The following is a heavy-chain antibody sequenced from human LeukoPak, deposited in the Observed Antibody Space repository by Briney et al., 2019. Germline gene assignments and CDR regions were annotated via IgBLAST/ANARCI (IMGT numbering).Heavy chain of an antibody. J-gene: IGHJ4*02. CDR3: ARVEASGYDYGAFDS. Sequence: QPGGSLRLSCAASGFTFNRYWMSWVRQAPGKGLEWVANIKKDGSEKCYVDSVKGRLTISRDNAKNSLSLQMNSLRAEDTAVYYCARVEASGYDYGAFDSWGQGTLVTVSS. V-gene: IGHV3-7*01. D-gene: IGHD5-12*01. CDR1: GFTFNRYW. CDR2: IKKDGSEK.